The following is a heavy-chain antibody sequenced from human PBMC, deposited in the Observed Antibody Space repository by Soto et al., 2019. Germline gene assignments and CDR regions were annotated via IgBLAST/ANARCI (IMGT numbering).Heavy chain of an antibody. CDR3: ARGPPVITMVRGVKPNP. CDR2: IYYSGST. V-gene: IGHV4-59*01. D-gene: IGHD3-10*01. J-gene: IGHJ5*02. CDR1: GGSISSYY. Sequence: QVQLQESGPGLVKPSETLSLTCTVSGGSISSYYWSWIRQPPGKGLEWIGYIYYSGSTNYNPSLKSRVTISVATSKNQFSLKLSSVTAADTAVYYCARGPPVITMVRGVKPNPWGQGTLVTVSS.